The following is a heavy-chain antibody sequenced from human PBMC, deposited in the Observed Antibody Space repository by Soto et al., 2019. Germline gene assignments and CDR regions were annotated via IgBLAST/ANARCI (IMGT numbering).Heavy chain of an antibody. CDR1: GGSISSYY. V-gene: IGHV4-59*08. Sequence: PSETLSLTCTVSGGSISSYYWSWIRQPPGKGLEWIGYIYYSGTTTYNPSLKSRVAISVDTSKNQFSLNLSSVTAADTAVYYCARGRGYSYGLDPWGQGTLVTVSS. CDR2: IYYSGTT. J-gene: IGHJ5*02. D-gene: IGHD5-18*01. CDR3: ARGRGYSYGLDP.